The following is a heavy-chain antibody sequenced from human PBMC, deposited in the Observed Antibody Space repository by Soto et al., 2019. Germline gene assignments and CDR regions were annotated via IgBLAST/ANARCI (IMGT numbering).Heavy chain of an antibody. Sequence: GGSLRLSCAASGFTFSSYSMNWVRQAPGKGLEWVSSISSSSSYIYYADSVKGRFTISRDNAKNSLYLQMNSLRAEDTAVYYCARGYCSGGSCYYYPEVYYYYYGMDVWGQGTTVTVSS. J-gene: IGHJ6*02. CDR1: GFTFSSYS. CDR3: ARGYCSGGSCYYYPEVYYYYYGMDV. CDR2: ISSSSSYI. D-gene: IGHD2-15*01. V-gene: IGHV3-21*01.